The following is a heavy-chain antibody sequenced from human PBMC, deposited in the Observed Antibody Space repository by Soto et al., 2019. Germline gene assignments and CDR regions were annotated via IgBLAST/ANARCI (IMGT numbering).Heavy chain of an antibody. CDR2: INPDGDVT. CDR3: ARWGNYYDSSGYYPPLGEYFDY. Sequence: ASVKVSCKASGHTFTGNYMHWVRQAPGQGLEWMGIINPDGDVTTYAHKFQGRVTITADKSTSTAYMELSSLRSEDTAVYYCARWGNYYDSSGYYPPLGEYFDYWGQGTLVTVSS. D-gene: IGHD3-22*01. J-gene: IGHJ4*02. CDR1: GHTFTGNY. V-gene: IGHV1-46*01.